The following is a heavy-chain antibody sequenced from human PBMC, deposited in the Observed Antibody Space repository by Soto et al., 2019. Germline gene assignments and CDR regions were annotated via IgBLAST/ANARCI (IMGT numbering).Heavy chain of an antibody. V-gene: IGHV1-69*06. D-gene: IGHD1-26*01. CDR2: IVVDSNTA. J-gene: IGHJ4*02. CDR1: GSTFNNFA. Sequence: QVILLQSGAEVKEPGSSVRVSCQVSGSTFNNFAFSWVRQAPGHGPEWMGGIVVDSNTAEYSQRFQDRVTSTADTSTATRYMELGSLTFEDTAVYYCARAIKRWEVNYYFDFWGQGTLVTVSS. CDR3: ARAIKRWEVNYYFDF.